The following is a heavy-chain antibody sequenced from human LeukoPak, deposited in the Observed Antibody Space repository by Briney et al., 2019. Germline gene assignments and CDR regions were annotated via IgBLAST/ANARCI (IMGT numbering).Heavy chain of an antibody. V-gene: IGHV4-34*01. CDR2: INHSGST. J-gene: IGHJ4*02. CDR3: ARELVRLGGHDYVWGSYRSQDYFDY. Sequence: SETLSLTCAVYGGSFSGYYWSWIRQPPGKGLEWIGEINHSGSTNYNPSLKSRVTISVDTSKNQFSLKLSSVTAADTAVYYCARELVRLGGHDYVWGSYRSQDYFDYWGQGTLVTVSS. CDR1: GGSFSGYY. D-gene: IGHD3-16*02.